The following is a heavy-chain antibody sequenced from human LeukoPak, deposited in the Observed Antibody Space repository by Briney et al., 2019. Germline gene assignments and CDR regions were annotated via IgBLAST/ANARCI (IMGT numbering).Heavy chain of an antibody. D-gene: IGHD3-10*01. CDR3: ARARGSGGREFDY. V-gene: IGHV4-59*01. CDR2: IFYSGGT. J-gene: IGHJ4*02. CDR1: RGSISKYY. Sequence: SETLSLTCIVSRGSISKYYWSWIRQSPGKGLEWIGYIFYSGGTKYNPSLKSRVAISIAMSKNQFSLNLNSVTAADTAVYYCARARGSGGREFDYWGQGTLVTVSS.